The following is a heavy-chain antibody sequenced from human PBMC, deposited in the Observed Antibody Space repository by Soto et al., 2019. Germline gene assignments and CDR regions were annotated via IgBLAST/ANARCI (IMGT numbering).Heavy chain of an antibody. V-gene: IGHV1-8*01. D-gene: IGHD2-2*02. CDR2: MNPNSGNT. CDR1: GYTFTSYD. J-gene: IGHJ6*02. CDR3: AREGYRHHYYCYGMDV. Sequence: ASVKVSCKASGYTFTSYDINWVRQATGQGLEWMGWMNPNSGNTGYAQKFQGRVTMTRNTSISTAYMELSSLRSEDTAVYYCAREGYRHHYYCYGMDVWGQGTTVTVSS.